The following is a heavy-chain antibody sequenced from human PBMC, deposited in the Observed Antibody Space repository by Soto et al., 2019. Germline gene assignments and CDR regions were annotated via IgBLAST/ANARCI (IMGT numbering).Heavy chain of an antibody. CDR3: AIDSPPVDY. Sequence: QVQLVQSGAEVKKPGASVKVSCKASGYTFTSYGVSWVRQAPGQGLEWMGWISAYNGNTKYAQKLQGRVTMTTDTATNTAYMDLRSLRSDDTAVYYWAIDSPPVDYGGQGTLVTVSS. V-gene: IGHV1-18*01. CDR2: ISAYNGNT. J-gene: IGHJ4*02. CDR1: GYTFTSYG.